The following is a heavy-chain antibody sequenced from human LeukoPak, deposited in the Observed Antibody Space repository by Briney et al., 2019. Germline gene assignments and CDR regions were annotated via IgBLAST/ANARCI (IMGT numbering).Heavy chain of an antibody. V-gene: IGHV3-21*01. CDR2: ISSSSSYI. Sequence: GGSLRLSCAASGFTFSSYSMNWVRQAPGKRLEWVSSISSSSSYIYYADSVKGRLTIARDNAKNSLYMQMKSIRAEGKAVYYSARDDYYGSGSYPSPQAFDIWGQGTMVTVSS. J-gene: IGHJ3*02. CDR3: ARDDYYGSGSYPSPQAFDI. D-gene: IGHD3-10*01. CDR1: GFTFSSYS.